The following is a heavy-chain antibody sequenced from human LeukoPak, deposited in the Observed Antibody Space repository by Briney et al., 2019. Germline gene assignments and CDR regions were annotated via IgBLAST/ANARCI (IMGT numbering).Heavy chain of an antibody. Sequence: SETLSLTCTVSGGSVSSGSYYWSWIRQPPGKGLEWLGYIYYSGSTNYNPSLKSRVTISVDTSKNQFSLKLSSVTAADTAVYYCARVPRDYVWGSYRPDAFDIWGQGTMVTVSS. J-gene: IGHJ3*02. CDR1: GGSVSSGSYY. V-gene: IGHV4-61*01. CDR3: ARVPRDYVWGSYRPDAFDI. D-gene: IGHD3-16*02. CDR2: IYYSGST.